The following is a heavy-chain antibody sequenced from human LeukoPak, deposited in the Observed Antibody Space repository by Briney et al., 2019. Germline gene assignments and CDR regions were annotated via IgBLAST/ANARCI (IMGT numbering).Heavy chain of an antibody. J-gene: IGHJ4*02. CDR1: GGTFSSYA. V-gene: IGHV1-69*01. Sequence: SVKVSCKASGGTFSSYAISWVRQAPGQGLEWMGGIIPIFGTANYAQKFQGRVTITADESTSTAYMELSSLRSEDTPVYYCARPTYYYDSSLDYWGKGTLVTVSS. CDR3: ARPTYYYDSSLDY. CDR2: IIPIFGTA. D-gene: IGHD3-22*01.